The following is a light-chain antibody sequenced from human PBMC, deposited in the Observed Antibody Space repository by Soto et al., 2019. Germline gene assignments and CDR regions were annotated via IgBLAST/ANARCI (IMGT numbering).Light chain of an antibody. CDR2: DVS. CDR3: CSYAGSHTYVV. Sequence: QSALTQPRSVSGSPGQSVTISCTGTSSDVAAYNYVSWYQQHPGKAPKLLICDVSRRPSGVPDRFSGSKSGNTASLTISGLQAEDEADYYCCSYAGSHTYVVFGGGTKATVL. J-gene: IGLJ2*01. CDR1: SSDVAAYNY. V-gene: IGLV2-11*01.